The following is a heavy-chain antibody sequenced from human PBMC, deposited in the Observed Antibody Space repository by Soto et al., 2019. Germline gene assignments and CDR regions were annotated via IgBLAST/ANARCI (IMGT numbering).Heavy chain of an antibody. CDR1: GFTFSSYG. CDR3: ARERDYGEYGPSRVVANSGFNY. V-gene: IGHV3-33*01. CDR2: IWYDGSNK. D-gene: IGHD4-17*01. Sequence: QVHLVESGGGVVQPGRSLRLSCAASGFTFSSYGMHWVRQAPGKGLEWVAVIWYDGSNKYYADSVKGRFTISRDNSKNTMFMQMNSLRAEDTAVYYWARERDYGEYGPSRVVANSGFNYWGQGTLVTVSS. J-gene: IGHJ4*02.